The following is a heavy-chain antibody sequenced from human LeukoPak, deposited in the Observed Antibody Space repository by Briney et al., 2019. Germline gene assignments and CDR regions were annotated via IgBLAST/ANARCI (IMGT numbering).Heavy chain of an antibody. CDR2: IKQDGSEK. CDR3: AREAPPFELGALDY. V-gene: IGHV3-7*01. D-gene: IGHD3-10*01. CDR1: GFTFSSYW. J-gene: IGHJ4*02. Sequence: GGSLTLSCAASGFTFSSYWMSWVRQAPGKGLEWVANIKQDGSEKYYVDSVKGRFTISRDNAKNSLYLQMNSLRAEDTAVYYCAREAPPFELGALDYWGQGTLVTVSS.